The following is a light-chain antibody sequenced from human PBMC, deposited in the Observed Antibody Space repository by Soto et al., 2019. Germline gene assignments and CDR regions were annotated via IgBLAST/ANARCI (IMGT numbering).Light chain of an antibody. J-gene: IGLJ3*02. V-gene: IGLV3-21*02. Sequence: SYELTQPPSVSVAPGQTARTTCGGNNIGSKSVHWYQQKPGQAPVLVVYDDSDRPSGIPERFSGSNSGNTATLTISRVEAGDEADYYCQVWDSSSDHPGVFGGGTKVTVL. CDR3: QVWDSSSDHPGV. CDR1: NIGSKS. CDR2: DDS.